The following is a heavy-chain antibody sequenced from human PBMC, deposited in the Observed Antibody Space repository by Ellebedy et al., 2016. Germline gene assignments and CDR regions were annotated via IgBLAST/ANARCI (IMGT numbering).Heavy chain of an antibody. Sequence: SLKISXAASGFTFDDYAMHWVRQAPGKGLEWVSGISWNSGSIGYADSVKGRFTISRDNAKNSLYLQMNSLRAEDTALYYCAKGGSSGYSYGYHDYWGQGTLVTVSS. CDR3: AKGGSSGYSYGYHDY. D-gene: IGHD5-18*01. V-gene: IGHV3-9*01. J-gene: IGHJ4*02. CDR2: ISWNSGSI. CDR1: GFTFDDYA.